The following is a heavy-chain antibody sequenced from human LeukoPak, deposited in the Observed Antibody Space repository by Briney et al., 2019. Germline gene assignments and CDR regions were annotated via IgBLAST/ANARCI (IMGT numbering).Heavy chain of an antibody. D-gene: IGHD3-3*01. J-gene: IGHJ6*02. Sequence: PGGSLRLSCAASGFTFSSYAMHWVRQAPGKGLEWVAVISYDGSNKYYADSVKGRFTISRDNSKNTLYLQMNSLRAEDTAVYYCASAYYDFWSGPPLLGMDVWGQGTTVTVSS. CDR1: GFTFSSYA. V-gene: IGHV3-30-3*01. CDR2: ISYDGSNK. CDR3: ASAYYDFWSGPPLLGMDV.